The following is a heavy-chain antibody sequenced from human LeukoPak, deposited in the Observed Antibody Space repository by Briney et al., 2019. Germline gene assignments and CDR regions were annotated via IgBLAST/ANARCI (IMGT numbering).Heavy chain of an antibody. CDR1: GFTISSNY. Sequence: GGSLRLSCAASGFTISSNYMSWVRQAPGKGLEWVSVIYSGGSTYYADSVKGRFTISRDNSKSTLYLQMNSLRAEDTAVYYCARGISSPDYYDSSGYRDYWGQGTLVTVSS. CDR3: ARGISSPDYYDSSGYRDY. D-gene: IGHD3-22*01. CDR2: IYSGGST. V-gene: IGHV3-66*02. J-gene: IGHJ4*02.